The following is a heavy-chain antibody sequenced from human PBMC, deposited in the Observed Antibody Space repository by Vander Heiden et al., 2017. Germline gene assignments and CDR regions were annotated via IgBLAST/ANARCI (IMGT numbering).Heavy chain of an antibody. J-gene: IGHJ4*02. CDR2: ITYAGSNK. CDR1: VFTFSSSA. Sequence: QVQLVESGGGVVQPGRSLRLSCAASVFTFSSSAMHWVRQAPGKGLEWVAVITYAGSNKYYADSVTGRFTISRDNSKNTLYLQMNSLRVEDTAVYYCARDEDYAYYFDYWGQGTLVTVSS. D-gene: IGHD2-2*01. CDR3: ARDEDYAYYFDY. V-gene: IGHV3-30*01.